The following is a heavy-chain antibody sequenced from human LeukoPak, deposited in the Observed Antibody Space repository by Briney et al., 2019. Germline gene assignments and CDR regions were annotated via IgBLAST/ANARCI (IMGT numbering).Heavy chain of an antibody. V-gene: IGHV4-34*01. J-gene: IGHJ5*02. CDR1: GGSFSGYC. CDR3: ARGRRSRGFDP. Sequence: SETLSLTCAVYGGSFSGYCWSWIRQPPGKGLEWIGEINHSGSTNYNPSLKSRVTISVDTSKNQFSLKLSSVTAADTAVYYCARGRRSRGFDPWGQGTLVTVSS. CDR2: INHSGST.